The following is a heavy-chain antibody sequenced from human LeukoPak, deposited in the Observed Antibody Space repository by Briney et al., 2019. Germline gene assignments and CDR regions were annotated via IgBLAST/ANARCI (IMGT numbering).Heavy chain of an antibody. V-gene: IGHV4-59*01. CDR1: GGSISSYY. Sequence: ASETLSLTCTVSGGSISSYYWSWIRQPPGKGLEWIGYIYYSGSTNYNPSLKSRVTISVDTSKNQFSLKLSSVTAADTAVYYCARDLGTTAFDIWGQGTMVTVSS. J-gene: IGHJ3*02. CDR2: IYYSGST. CDR3: ARDLGTTAFDI. D-gene: IGHD1/OR15-1a*01.